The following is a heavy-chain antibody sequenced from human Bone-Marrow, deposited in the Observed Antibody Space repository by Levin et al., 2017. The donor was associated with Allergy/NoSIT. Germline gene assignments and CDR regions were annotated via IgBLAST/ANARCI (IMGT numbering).Heavy chain of an antibody. V-gene: IGHV3-30*18. CDR2: VSSDGSKK. CDR3: AKRGINWGSLIDY. Sequence: GGSLRLSCAASGFTFSTYAIHWVRQAPGKGLEWVAVVSSDGSKKYYADSVRGRFTISRDNSQNTLYLQMNSLRAEDTAVYYCAKRGINWGSLIDYWGQGTLVTVSS. D-gene: IGHD7-27*01. J-gene: IGHJ4*02. CDR1: GFTFSTYA.